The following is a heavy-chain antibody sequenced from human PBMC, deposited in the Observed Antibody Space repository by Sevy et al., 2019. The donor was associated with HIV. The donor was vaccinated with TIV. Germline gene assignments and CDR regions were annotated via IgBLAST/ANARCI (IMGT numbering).Heavy chain of an antibody. V-gene: IGHV3-23*01. J-gene: IGHJ4*02. D-gene: IGHD1-26*01. CDR1: GFTFNNYV. CDR2: ISHGGGTT. Sequence: GGSLRLSCAASGFTFNNYVMNWVRQAPGKGLEWVSVISHGGGTTYYADSVKGRFTISRDDSKDTVYLEMNSLRAEDTAVYYCARRYFPSAPPDLDYWGQGTLVTVSS. CDR3: ARRYFPSAPPDLDY.